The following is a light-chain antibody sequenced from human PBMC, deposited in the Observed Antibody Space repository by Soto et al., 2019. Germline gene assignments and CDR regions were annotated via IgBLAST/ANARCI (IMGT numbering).Light chain of an antibody. CDR2: DVS. CDR3: CSYAGSYSYV. CDR1: SSDVGGYNF. J-gene: IGLJ1*01. V-gene: IGLV2-11*01. Sequence: QSALTQPRSVSGSPGQSVTISCTGISSDVGGYNFVSWHQQHPGKAPKLVIYDVSKRPSGVPDRFSASKSGNTASLTISGLQAEDEADYYCCSYAGSYSYVFGTGTKLTVL.